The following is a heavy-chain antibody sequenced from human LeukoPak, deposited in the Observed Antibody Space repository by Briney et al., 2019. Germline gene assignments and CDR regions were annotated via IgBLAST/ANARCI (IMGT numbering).Heavy chain of an antibody. CDR3: ARDPVPIALQINADY. D-gene: IGHD2-21*01. Sequence: PGGSLRLSCAASGFTFSSYAMHWVRQAPGKGLEWVAVISNDGSNKYYADSVKGRFTISRDNSKNTLYLQMNSLRAEDTAVYYCARDPVPIALQINADYWGQGTLVTVSS. V-gene: IGHV3-30-3*01. J-gene: IGHJ4*02. CDR2: ISNDGSNK. CDR1: GFTFSSYA.